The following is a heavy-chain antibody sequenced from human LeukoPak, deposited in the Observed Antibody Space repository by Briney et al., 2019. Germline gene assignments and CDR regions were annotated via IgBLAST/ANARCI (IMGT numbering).Heavy chain of an antibody. V-gene: IGHV1-18*01. CDR2: ISAYNGNT. D-gene: IGHD6-19*01. CDR3: ARDEMLRMLAVAVSLDY. J-gene: IGHJ4*02. CDR1: GYTFTSYG. Sequence: GASVKVSCKASGYTFTSYGISWVGQAPGQGLEWMGWISAYNGNTNYAQKLQGRVTMTTDTSTSTAYMELRSLRSDDTAVYYCARDEMLRMLAVAVSLDYWGQGTLVTVSS.